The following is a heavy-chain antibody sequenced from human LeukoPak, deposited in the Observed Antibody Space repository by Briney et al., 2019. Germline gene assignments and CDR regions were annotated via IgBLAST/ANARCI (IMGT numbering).Heavy chain of an antibody. Sequence: PGGSLRLSCAASGFTFSDYSMYWVRQAPGKGLEWVSYISSSNIYYADSVKGRFTISRDGAKNSLYLQMNSLRAEDTAVYYCARDFDFAFDYWGQGTLVTVSS. CDR1: GFTFSDYS. CDR2: ISSSNI. CDR3: ARDFDFAFDY. J-gene: IGHJ4*02. V-gene: IGHV3-48*01.